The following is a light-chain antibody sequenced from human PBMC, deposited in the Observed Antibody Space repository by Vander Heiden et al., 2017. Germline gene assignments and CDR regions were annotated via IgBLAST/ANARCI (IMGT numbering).Light chain of an antibody. J-gene: IGLJ3*02. CDR2: EVS. CDR3: CSYAPTKSYV. Sequence: QSALTQPASVSGSPGQSITISCTGPTSDVGTYNLVSWYQQHPGKAPQLIIFEVSERPSGVSPRFSGSKSGNTASLTISGLQADDEADYYCCSYAPTKSYVFGGGTKLTVL. CDR1: TSDVGTYNL. V-gene: IGLV2-23*02.